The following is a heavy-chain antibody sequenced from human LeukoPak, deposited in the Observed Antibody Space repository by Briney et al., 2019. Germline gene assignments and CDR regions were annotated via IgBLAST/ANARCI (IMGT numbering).Heavy chain of an antibody. D-gene: IGHD5-18*01. Sequence: PSETLSLTCTVAGGSISSYYWSWIRQPPGKGLEWIGYIYYSGSTNYNPSLKSRVTISVDTSKNQFSLKLSSVTAADTAVYYCARGGSYGFRSSITTIDYWGQGTLVTVSS. V-gene: IGHV4-59*01. J-gene: IGHJ4*02. CDR1: GGSISSYY. CDR2: IYYSGST. CDR3: ARGGSYGFRSSITTIDY.